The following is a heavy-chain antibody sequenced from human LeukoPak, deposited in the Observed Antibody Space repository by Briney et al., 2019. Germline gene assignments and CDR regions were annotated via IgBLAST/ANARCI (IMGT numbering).Heavy chain of an antibody. D-gene: IGHD3-3*01. J-gene: IGHJ6*02. Sequence: PSETLSLTCTVSGGSISSYYWSWIRQPPGKGLEWIGYIYYSGSTNYNPSLKSRVTISVDTSKNQFSLKLSSVTAADTAVYYCAQSRTIFGVVTPFDYYGMDVWGQGTTVTVSS. CDR2: IYYSGST. CDR1: GGSISSYY. CDR3: AQSRTIFGVVTPFDYYGMDV. V-gene: IGHV4-59*08.